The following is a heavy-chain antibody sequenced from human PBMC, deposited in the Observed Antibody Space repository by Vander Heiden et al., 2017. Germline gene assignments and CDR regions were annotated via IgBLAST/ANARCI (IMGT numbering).Heavy chain of an antibody. CDR3: ARHDATYYYGSGSYLH. V-gene: IGHV3-21*01. CDR1: GFTFSSYS. CDR2: ISSSSSYI. D-gene: IGHD3-10*01. J-gene: IGHJ4*02. Sequence: EVRLVESGGGLVKPGGSPRLSCAASGFTFSSYSMNWVRQAPGKGLEWVSSISSSSSYIYYADSVKGRFTISRDNAKNSLYLQMNSLRAEDTAVYYCARHDATYYYGSGSYLHWGQGTLVTVSS.